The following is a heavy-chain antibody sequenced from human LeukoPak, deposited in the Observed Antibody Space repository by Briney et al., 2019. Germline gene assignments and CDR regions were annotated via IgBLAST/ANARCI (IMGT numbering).Heavy chain of an antibody. V-gene: IGHV3-74*01. CDR3: ARGGDSSAFNWFDP. D-gene: IGHD3-22*01. CDR1: GYTFSSYW. CDR2: INSDGSST. J-gene: IGHJ5*02. Sequence: GGSLRLSCAASGYTFSSYWMHWVRQGPGKGLVWVSRINSDGSSTSYADSVKGRFTISRDNAKNTLYLQMNSLRAEDTAVYYCARGGDSSAFNWFDPWGQGTLVTVSS.